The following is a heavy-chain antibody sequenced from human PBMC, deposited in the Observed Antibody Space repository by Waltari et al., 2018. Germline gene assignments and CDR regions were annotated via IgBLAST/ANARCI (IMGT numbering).Heavy chain of an antibody. V-gene: IGHV2-70*04. D-gene: IGHD6-13*01. CDR1: GFSLSTSGMR. CDR3: ARTQGYEVDY. Sequence: QVTLKESGPALVKPTQTLTLTCTFSGFSLSTSGMRVSWIRQPPGKALEWLAPIDWDDEKFCSTSLKTRLTISKETSKNQVVLTMTNMDPVDTATYYCARTQGYEVDYWGQGTLVTVSS. J-gene: IGHJ4*02. CDR2: IDWDDEK.